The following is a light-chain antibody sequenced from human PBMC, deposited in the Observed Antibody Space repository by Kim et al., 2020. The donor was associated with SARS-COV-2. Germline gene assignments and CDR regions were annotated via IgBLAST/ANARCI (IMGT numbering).Light chain of an antibody. V-gene: IGKV3-15*01. J-gene: IGKJ4*01. CDR2: GAS. CDR3: QQYNDWPLLS. Sequence: IVMTQSPAPLSVSPGERVTLSCRASQSVRNNLAWYQQRPGQAPRLLLYGASTRATDISARFSGSGSGTEFTLTIRSLQSEDLAVYYCQQYNDWPLLSFGGGTKLEI. CDR1: QSVRNN.